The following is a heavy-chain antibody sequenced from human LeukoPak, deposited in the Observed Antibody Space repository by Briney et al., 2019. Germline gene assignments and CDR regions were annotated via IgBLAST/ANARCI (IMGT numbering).Heavy chain of an antibody. CDR2: MNPNSGNT. Sequence: GASVKVSCKAFGYTFTSYDINWVRQATGQGLEWMGWMNPNSGNTGYAQKFQGRVTITRNTSISTAYMELSSLRSEDTAVYYCARALYSSGSGYIDYWGQGTLVTVSS. CDR1: GYTFTSYD. CDR3: ARALYSSGSGYIDY. D-gene: IGHD6-19*01. J-gene: IGHJ4*02. V-gene: IGHV1-8*03.